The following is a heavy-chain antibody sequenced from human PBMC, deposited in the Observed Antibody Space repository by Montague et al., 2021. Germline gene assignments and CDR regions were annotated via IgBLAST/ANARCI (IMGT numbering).Heavy chain of an antibody. V-gene: IGHV4-59*01. Sequence: SETLSLTCTVSGGSMSSYYWSWIRQPPGKGLEWIGYIYYSGSINYNPSLKSRVTIAVDTSKNQFSLKLSSVTAPDTAVYYCASYSTRGWPLGALDIWGQGTMVTVSS. CDR1: GGSMSSYY. CDR2: IYYSGSI. J-gene: IGHJ3*02. CDR3: ASYSTRGWPLGALDI. D-gene: IGHD6-13*01.